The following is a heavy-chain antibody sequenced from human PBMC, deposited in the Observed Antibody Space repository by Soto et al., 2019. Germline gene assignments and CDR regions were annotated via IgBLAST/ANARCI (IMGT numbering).Heavy chain of an antibody. CDR2: ISYDGSNK. CDR3: AKDPRRTSQPPAY. D-gene: IGHD2-2*01. Sequence: GGSLRLSCAASGFTFSSYGMHWVRQAPGKGLEWVAVISYDGSNKYYADSVKGRFTISRDNSKNTLYLQMNSLRAEDTAVYYCAKDPRRTSQPPAYWGQGTLVTVSS. J-gene: IGHJ4*02. CDR1: GFTFSSYG. V-gene: IGHV3-30*18.